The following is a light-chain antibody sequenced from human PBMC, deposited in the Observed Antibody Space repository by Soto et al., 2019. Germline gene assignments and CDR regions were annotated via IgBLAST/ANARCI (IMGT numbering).Light chain of an antibody. CDR2: DGS. CDR1: QSISSC. V-gene: IGKV1-5*01. Sequence: NESAPALSVSVGARVLLTCRASQSISSCLAWYQQKPGKAPKLLIYDGSSVERGVPSRFSGSGSGTEFTITISSLQPDVFATYYSQLYNTYSQPFGQGTKVDIK. J-gene: IGKJ1*01. CDR3: QLYNTYSQP.